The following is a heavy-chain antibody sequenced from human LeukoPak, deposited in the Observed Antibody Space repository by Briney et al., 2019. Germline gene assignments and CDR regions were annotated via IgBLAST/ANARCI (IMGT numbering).Heavy chain of an antibody. V-gene: IGHV3-23*01. CDR3: AKGVVVVPAADYYFDY. CDR2: ISGSGGST. CDR1: GFIFSNYV. Sequence: GSLRLSCAASGFIFSNYVMSWVRQAPGKGLEWVSAISGSGGSTYYADSVKGRFTISRDNSKNTLYLQMNSLRAEDTAVYYCAKGVVVVPAADYYFDYWGQGTLVTVSS. J-gene: IGHJ4*02. D-gene: IGHD2-2*01.